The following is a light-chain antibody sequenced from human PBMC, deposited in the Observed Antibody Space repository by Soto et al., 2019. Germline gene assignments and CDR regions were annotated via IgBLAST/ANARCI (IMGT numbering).Light chain of an antibody. CDR3: QHYNSYSEA. J-gene: IGKJ1*01. Sequence: DIQMAQCPSSLSGSLGDRVTIACCASQTISSWLAWYQQKPGKAPKLLIYKASTLKSGVPSRFSGSGSGTEFTLTISSLQPDDFATYYCQHYNSYSEAFGQGTKVDSK. CDR1: QTISSW. V-gene: IGKV1-5*03. CDR2: KAS.